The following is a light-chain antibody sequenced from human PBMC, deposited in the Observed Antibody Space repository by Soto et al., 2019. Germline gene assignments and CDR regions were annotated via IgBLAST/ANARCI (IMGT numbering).Light chain of an antibody. J-gene: IGKJ2*01. CDR2: GAS. V-gene: IGKV3-15*01. CDR1: QSVRDN. Sequence: EIVMTHSPATLSVSPGERATLSCRASQSVRDNLAWYQQKPGQAHRLLIYGASTRATGIPARFSGSGSGTEFTLTINSLQSEDFALYFCQQSNNWPYTFGQGTKLEIK. CDR3: QQSNNWPYT.